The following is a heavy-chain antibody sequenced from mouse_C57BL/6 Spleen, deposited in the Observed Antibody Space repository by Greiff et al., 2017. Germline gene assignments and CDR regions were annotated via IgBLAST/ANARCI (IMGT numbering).Heavy chain of an antibody. J-gene: IGHJ2*01. CDR3: AREGLTGSFYY. CDR1: GYDISSYW. CDR2: IYPGDGDT. Sequence: VQLQQSGAELVKPGASVKISCKASGYDISSYWMNWVKQRPGKGLEWIGQIYPGDGDTNYNGKFKGKATLTADKSSSPAYMQLSSLTAEDSAVYFCAREGLTGSFYYWGQGTTLTFYS. V-gene: IGHV1-80*01. D-gene: IGHD4-1*01.